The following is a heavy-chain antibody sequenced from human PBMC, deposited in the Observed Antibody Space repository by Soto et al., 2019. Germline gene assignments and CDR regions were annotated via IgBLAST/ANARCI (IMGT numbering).Heavy chain of an antibody. D-gene: IGHD3-10*01. CDR3: ARGVGSGSYYNQYNWFDP. V-gene: IGHV1-18*01. CDR1: GYTFTNYG. CDR2: INVYNGNT. J-gene: IGHJ5*02. Sequence: QVQLVQSGGAVKKPGASVKVSCKASGYTFTNYGISWVRQAPGQGLEWMGWINVYNGNTKYAQKVQGRVTMTTDTATSTAYMELRSLRSDDTAVYYCARGVGSGSYYNQYNWFDPWGQGRLVTVAS.